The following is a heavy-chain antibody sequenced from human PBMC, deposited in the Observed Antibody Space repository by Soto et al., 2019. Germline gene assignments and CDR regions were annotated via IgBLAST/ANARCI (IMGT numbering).Heavy chain of an antibody. Sequence: GASVKVSCKASGYTFTSYDINWVRQATGQGLEWLGWMNPNSGNTGYAQKFQGRVTMTRNTSISTAYIELSSLRSEDTAVYYCARGLSYCSGGSCYSVDAFDIWGQGTMVTVSS. D-gene: IGHD2-15*01. CDR3: ARGLSYCSGGSCYSVDAFDI. CDR2: MNPNSGNT. CDR1: GYTFTSYD. V-gene: IGHV1-8*01. J-gene: IGHJ3*02.